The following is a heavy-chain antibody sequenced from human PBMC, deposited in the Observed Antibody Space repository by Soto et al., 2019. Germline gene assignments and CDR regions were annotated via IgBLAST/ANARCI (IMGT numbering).Heavy chain of an antibody. CDR2: ISYDGSNR. V-gene: IGHV3-30-3*01. Sequence: VGSLRLSCAASGFTFSSYAMHWFRRAPVKGLEWVAVISYDGSNRYYADSVKGRFTISRDNSKNTLYLQMNSLRAEDTAVYYCARDHGSGYSYGYYYYYGMDVWGQGTTVTVSS. J-gene: IGHJ6*02. CDR3: ARDHGSGYSYGYYYYYGMDV. CDR1: GFTFSSYA. D-gene: IGHD5-18*01.